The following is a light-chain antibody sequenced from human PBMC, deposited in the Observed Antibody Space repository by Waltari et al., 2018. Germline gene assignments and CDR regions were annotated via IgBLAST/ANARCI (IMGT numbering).Light chain of an antibody. CDR2: VNSDGSH. CDR3: QTWDTGIRV. Sequence: PVALQSPSASSSLGASVKLTSTLRGARAHYANTWRRQQPQKGPRFLMKVNSDGSHNKGDGIPDRFSGSSSGAERYLTISSLQSEDEADYHCQTWDTGIRVFGGGTKLIVL. CDR1: GARAHYA. V-gene: IGLV4-69*01. J-gene: IGLJ3*02.